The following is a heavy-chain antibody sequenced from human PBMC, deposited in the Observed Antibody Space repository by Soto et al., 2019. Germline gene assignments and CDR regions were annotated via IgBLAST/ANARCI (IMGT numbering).Heavy chain of an antibody. CDR3: TTVGAPDS. CDR1: GFTFSTAW. CDR2: LKSNIDGGTA. D-gene: IGHD1-26*01. V-gene: IGHV3-15*01. Sequence: EVQLVESGGGLVKPGGSHTLSCAASGFTFSTAWMNWVRQAPGKGLEWVGRLKSNIDGGTADYAAPVKGRFTISRDDSKNTLYLQIHSLKTEDTAVYYCTTVGAPDSWGQGTLVTVSS. J-gene: IGHJ4*02.